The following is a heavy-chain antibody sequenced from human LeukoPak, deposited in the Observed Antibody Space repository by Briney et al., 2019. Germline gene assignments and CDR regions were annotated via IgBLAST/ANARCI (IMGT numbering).Heavy chain of an antibody. J-gene: IGHJ4*02. D-gene: IGHD1-1*01. CDR1: GGSISSGGYY. CDR2: IYHSGST. V-gene: IGHV4-30-2*01. CDR3: ARSRRQLERPTYFDY. Sequence: SETLSLTCTVSGGSISSGGYYWSWIRQPPGKGLEWIGYIYHSGSTYYNPSLKSRVTISVDRSKNQFSLKLSSVTAADTAVYYCARSRRQLERPTYFDYWGQGTLVTVSS.